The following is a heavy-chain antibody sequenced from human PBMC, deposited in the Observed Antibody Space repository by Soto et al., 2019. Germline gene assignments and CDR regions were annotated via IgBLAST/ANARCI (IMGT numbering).Heavy chain of an antibody. J-gene: IGHJ6*02. Sequence: ASVKVSCKASGYTFTSYDINWVRQATGQGLEWMGWMNPNSGNTGYAQKFQGRVTMTRNTSTSTAYMELSSLRSEDTAVYYCAVGLPDFQRYGMDVWGQGTTVTVSS. CDR3: AVGLPDFQRYGMDV. V-gene: IGHV1-8*01. CDR1: GYTFTSYD. CDR2: MNPNSGNT. D-gene: IGHD3-3*01.